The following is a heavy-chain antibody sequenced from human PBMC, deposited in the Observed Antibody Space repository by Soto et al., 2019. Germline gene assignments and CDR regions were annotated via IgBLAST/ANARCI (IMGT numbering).Heavy chain of an antibody. Sequence: PSETLSLTCTVSGGSISGDAYYWGWIRQPPGKGLEWIATIHHLGNTYYSPSLKSRVTISADTSKNQFSLEVTSVTAADTAVYYCARLTLRMATIRVNFDYWGQGTQVTVSS. J-gene: IGHJ4*02. CDR3: ARLTLRMATIRVNFDY. CDR2: IHHLGNT. V-gene: IGHV4-39*01. D-gene: IGHD3-16*01. CDR1: GGSISGDAYY.